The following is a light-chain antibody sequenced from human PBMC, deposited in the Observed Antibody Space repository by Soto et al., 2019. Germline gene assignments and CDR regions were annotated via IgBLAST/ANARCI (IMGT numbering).Light chain of an antibody. CDR2: AVS. J-gene: IGKJ2*03. CDR1: QSVDSRY. Sequence: DIVLTQSPGTLSLSPGERATLSCRASQSVDSRYLAWYQQKPGQAPRLVIHAVSRRATGIPDRFSGSGSGPDFTLTISRLEPEDLAEYYCQQYGSSPRYSFGQGTKLEIK. CDR3: QQYGSSPRYS. V-gene: IGKV3-20*01.